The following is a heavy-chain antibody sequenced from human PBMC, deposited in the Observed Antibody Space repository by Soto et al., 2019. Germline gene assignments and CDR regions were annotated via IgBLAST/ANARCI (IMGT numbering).Heavy chain of an antibody. CDR1: GGTFSSYA. CDR3: ARDKILTGYNWFDP. CDR2: IIPIFGTA. V-gene: IGHV1-69*06. Sequence: SVKVSCKASGGTFSSYAISWVRQAPGQGLEWMGGIIPIFGTANYAQKFQGRVTITADKSTSTAYMELSSLRSEDTAVYYCARDKILTGYNWFDPWGQGTLVTVSS. D-gene: IGHD3-9*01. J-gene: IGHJ5*02.